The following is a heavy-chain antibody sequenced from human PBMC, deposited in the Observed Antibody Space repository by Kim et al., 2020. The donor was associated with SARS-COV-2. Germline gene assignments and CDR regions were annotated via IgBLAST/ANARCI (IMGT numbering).Heavy chain of an antibody. Sequence: GGSLRLSCEASGFRFSAHFMDWVRQAPGKGLEWVGRIKTKNRSYTTEYAASVKGRFTISRDDSKSLLYVQMNGLKTDDTAVYYCTRDLRDGGVLDTWGQGTMVTVSS. CDR1: GFRFSAHF. V-gene: IGHV3-72*01. D-gene: IGHD3-16*01. J-gene: IGHJ3*02. CDR2: IKTKNRSYTT. CDR3: TRDLRDGGVLDT.